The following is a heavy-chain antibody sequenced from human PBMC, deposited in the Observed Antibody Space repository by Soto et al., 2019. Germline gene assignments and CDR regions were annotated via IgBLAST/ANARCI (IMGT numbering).Heavy chain of an antibody. D-gene: IGHD3-22*01. CDR3: ARDAPSPISYYDSSGYYSRPPSIQH. J-gene: IGHJ1*01. CDR1: GYTFTSYG. Sequence: GASVKVSCKASGYTFTSYGISWVRQAPGQGLEWMGWISAYNGNTSYAQKLQGRVTMTTDTSTSTAYMELRSLRSDDTAVYYCARDAPSPISYYDSSGYYSRPPSIQHWGQGTLVTVSS. V-gene: IGHV1-18*01. CDR2: ISAYNGNT.